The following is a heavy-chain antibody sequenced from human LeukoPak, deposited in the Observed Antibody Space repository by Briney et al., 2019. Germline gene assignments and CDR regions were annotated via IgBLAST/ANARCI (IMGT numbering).Heavy chain of an antibody. D-gene: IGHD2-15*01. CDR2: IDQDGNRE. J-gene: IGHJ4*02. CDR3: ASTFPYCSDGSCAL. V-gene: IGHV3-7*01. Sequence: GGSLRLSCAASGLPFSNYWMSWVRQAPGKGLEWVANIDQDGNRENYVDSVKGRFSISRDNAKNSLFLQMHSLRAEDTAVYYCASTFPYCSDGSCALGGQGTLVTVSS. CDR1: GLPFSNYW.